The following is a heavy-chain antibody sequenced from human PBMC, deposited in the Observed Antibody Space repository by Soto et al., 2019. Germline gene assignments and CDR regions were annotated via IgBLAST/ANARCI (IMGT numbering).Heavy chain of an antibody. Sequence: SVQVSCKASGDTFSSYAISWVRQAPGQGLEWMGGIIPIFGTANYAQKFQGRVTITADESTSTAYMELSSLRSEDTAVYYCARVIVIYYYDIYEAFDIWGQGTMVTVSS. D-gene: IGHD3-22*01. CDR1: GDTFSSYA. CDR3: ARVIVIYYYDIYEAFDI. J-gene: IGHJ3*02. CDR2: IIPIFGTA. V-gene: IGHV1-69*13.